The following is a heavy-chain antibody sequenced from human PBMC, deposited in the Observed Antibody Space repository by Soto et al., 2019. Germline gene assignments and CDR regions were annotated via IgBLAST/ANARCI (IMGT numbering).Heavy chain of an antibody. V-gene: IGHV2-70*11. J-gene: IGHJ6*02. D-gene: IGHD3-10*01. CDR2: IDWDDDK. CDR3: VRIRSGSGSSYYGMDV. Sequence: FGPTLVNPTQPLTLSCTFPGFPLRTSRMCVSWIRQPPGKALEWLARIDWDDDKYYNTSLKTRLTISKDTSKNQVVLTMTNMDPVDTATYYCVRIRSGSGSSYYGMDVWGQGTTVTVSS. CDR1: GFPLRTSRMC.